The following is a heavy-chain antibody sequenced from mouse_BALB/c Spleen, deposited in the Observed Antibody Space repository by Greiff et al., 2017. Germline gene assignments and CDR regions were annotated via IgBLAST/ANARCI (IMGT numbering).Heavy chain of an antibody. Sequence: EVQLVESGGDLVKPGGSLKLSCAASGFTFSSYGMSWVRQTPDKRLEWVATISNGGSYTYYPDSVKGRFTISRDNAKNTLYLQMSSLKSEDTAMYYCARHEEVSWFAYWGQGTLVTVSA. J-gene: IGHJ3*01. CDR2: ISNGGSYT. CDR1: GFTFSSYG. CDR3: ARHEEVSWFAY. V-gene: IGHV5-6*01.